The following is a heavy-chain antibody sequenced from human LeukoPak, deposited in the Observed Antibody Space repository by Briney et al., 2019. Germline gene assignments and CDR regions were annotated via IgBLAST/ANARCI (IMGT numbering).Heavy chain of an antibody. J-gene: IGHJ4*02. V-gene: IGHV4-59*01. D-gene: IGHD2-21*01. CDR2: ISYSGST. CDR1: GGSISSYY. Sequence: PSETLSLTCTVSGGSISSYYWSWLRQPPGKGLEWIGYISYSGSTNYNPSLESRVTISIDTSKNHFSLQLTSLTSADTAVFYCARVEFYSNLWSRNPKHAYYFDYWGQGLLVTVSS. CDR3: ARVEFYSNLWSRNPKHAYYFDY.